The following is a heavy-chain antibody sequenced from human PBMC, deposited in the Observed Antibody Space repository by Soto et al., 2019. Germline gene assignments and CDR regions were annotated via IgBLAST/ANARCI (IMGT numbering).Heavy chain of an antibody. CDR2: IIPIFGTA. CDR1: GGTFSSYA. CDR3: ARADTMVRGVISYHYYGMDV. Sequence: SVKVSCKASGGTFSSYAISWVRQAPGQGLEWMGGIIPIFGTANYAQKFQGRVTITADESTSTAYMELSSLRSEDTAVYYCARADTMVRGVISYHYYGMDVWGQGTTVTVSS. V-gene: IGHV1-69*13. J-gene: IGHJ6*02. D-gene: IGHD3-10*01.